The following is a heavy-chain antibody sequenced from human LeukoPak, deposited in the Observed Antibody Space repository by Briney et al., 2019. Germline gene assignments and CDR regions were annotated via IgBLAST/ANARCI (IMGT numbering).Heavy chain of an antibody. Sequence: GGSLRLSCAASGFTFSDYYMSWIRQAPGKGLEWVSYISKNSDDIYNADSVRGRFTISRDNAKNSLYLQMNSLRAEDTAVYYCARVRPGYYCDYWGQGILVTVSS. CDR2: ISKNSDDI. CDR3: ARVRPGYYCDY. J-gene: IGHJ4*02. CDR1: GFTFSDYY. V-gene: IGHV3-11*06.